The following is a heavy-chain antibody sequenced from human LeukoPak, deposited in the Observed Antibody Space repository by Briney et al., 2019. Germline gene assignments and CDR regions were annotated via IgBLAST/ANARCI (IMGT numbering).Heavy chain of an antibody. CDR3: ARVVVPAAVTASNWFDP. Sequence: SETLSLTCAVYGGSFSGYYWSWIRQPPGKGLEWIGEINHSGSTSYNPSLKSRVTISVDTSKNQFSLKLSSVTAADTAVYYCARVVVPAAVTASNWFDPWGQGTLVTVSS. J-gene: IGHJ5*02. CDR1: GGSFSGYY. D-gene: IGHD2-2*01. CDR2: INHSGST. V-gene: IGHV4-34*01.